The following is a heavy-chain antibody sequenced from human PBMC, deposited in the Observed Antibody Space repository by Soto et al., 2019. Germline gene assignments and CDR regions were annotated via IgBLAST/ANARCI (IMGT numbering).Heavy chain of an antibody. V-gene: IGHV3-23*01. CDR3: AKNEDTYGDFGP. CDR1: GFTFSTYA. Sequence: GGSLRLSCAASGFTFSTYAMSWVRQAPGKGLEWVSAISGSAIITYYSDSAKGRFTISRDNSKNTLYLQMERLRAEDTAVYYCAKNEDTYGDFGPWGQGTLVTVSS. J-gene: IGHJ5*02. CDR2: ISGSAIIT. D-gene: IGHD4-17*01.